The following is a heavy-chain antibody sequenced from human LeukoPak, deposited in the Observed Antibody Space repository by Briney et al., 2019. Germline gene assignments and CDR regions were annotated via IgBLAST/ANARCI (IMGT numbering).Heavy chain of an antibody. CDR2: FYTSENI. D-gene: IGHD1-26*01. CDR1: GGSISSYY. Sequence: PSETLSLTCTVSGGSISSYYWSWIRQPAGKGLEWIGRFYTSENINYNPSLRSRITMSLDTSKNQFSLKLSSVTAADTAVYYCARDIKVGGTPDVFDIWGQGTVVTVSS. V-gene: IGHV4-4*07. J-gene: IGHJ3*02. CDR3: ARDIKVGGTPDVFDI.